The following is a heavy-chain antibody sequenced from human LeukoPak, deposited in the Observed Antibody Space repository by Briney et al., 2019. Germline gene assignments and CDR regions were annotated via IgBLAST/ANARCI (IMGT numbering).Heavy chain of an antibody. J-gene: IGHJ4*02. Sequence: GGSLRLSCASSGFTFTNAWMSWVRQAPGKGLEWVGRIKSKTDGGTTDYAAPVKGRFTISRDDSRHTLYLQVNSLKTEDTAVYYCTTGNWGSFSYWGQGTLVTVSS. D-gene: IGHD7-27*01. CDR3: TTGNWGSFSY. V-gene: IGHV3-15*01. CDR2: IKSKTDGGTT. CDR1: GFTFTNAW.